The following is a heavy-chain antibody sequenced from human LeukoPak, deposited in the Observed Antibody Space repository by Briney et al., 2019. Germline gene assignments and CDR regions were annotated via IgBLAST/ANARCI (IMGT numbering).Heavy chain of an antibody. CDR3: ARGGRGELLRFVDY. J-gene: IGHJ4*02. CDR1: GFTFSSYA. D-gene: IGHD1-26*01. CDR2: IKQDGSEK. V-gene: IGHV3-7*01. Sequence: GGSLRLSCAASGFTFSSYAMSWVRQAPGKGLEWVANIKQDGSEKYYVDSVKGRFTISRDNAKNSLYLQMNSLRAEDTAVYYCARGGRGELLRFVDYWGQGTLVTVSS.